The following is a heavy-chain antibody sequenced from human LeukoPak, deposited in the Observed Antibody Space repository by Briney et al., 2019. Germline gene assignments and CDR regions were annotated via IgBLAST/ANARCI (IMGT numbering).Heavy chain of an antibody. D-gene: IGHD6-19*01. CDR3: AREAVAGTFDY. J-gene: IGHJ4*02. CDR2: IYNIGGT. V-gene: IGHV4-59*02. Sequence: PSETLSLTCSVSGGSVSRDYWSWIRQPPGKRLEWLGYIYNIGGTNYNPSLKSRVCISVDTSKNQFSLMLSSVTAADTAVYYCAREAVAGTFDYWGQGALVTVSS. CDR1: GGSVSRDY.